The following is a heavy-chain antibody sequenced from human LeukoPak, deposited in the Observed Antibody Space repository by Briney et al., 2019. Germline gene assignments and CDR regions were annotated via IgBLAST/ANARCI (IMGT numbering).Heavy chain of an antibody. CDR3: VRDGTSLAERGYTY. CDR1: GYTFTGYY. D-gene: IGHD5-18*01. V-gene: IGHV1-2*02. J-gene: IGHJ4*02. CDR2: INPNSGGP. Sequence: GASVKVSCKASGYTFTGYYMHWVRQAPGQGLEWMGWINPNSGGPTSAQKFQGRVTMTRDTSISTAYMELSSLISDDTAVYYCVRDGTSLAERGYTYWGQGTLVTVSS.